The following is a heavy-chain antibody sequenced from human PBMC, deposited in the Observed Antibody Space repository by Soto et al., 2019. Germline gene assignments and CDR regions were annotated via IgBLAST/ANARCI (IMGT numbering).Heavy chain of an antibody. CDR2: IYPGDSDT. J-gene: IGHJ6*02. V-gene: IGHV5-51*01. CDR1: GYSFTSYW. CDR3: ARRYYYGSGSYLNNFYGMDV. D-gene: IGHD3-10*01. Sequence: GESLKISCKGSGYSFTSYWIGWVRQMPGKGLEWMGIIYPGDSDTRYSPSFQGQVTISADKSISTAYLQWSSLKASDTAMYYCARRYYYGSGSYLNNFYGMDVWGQGTTVTVSS.